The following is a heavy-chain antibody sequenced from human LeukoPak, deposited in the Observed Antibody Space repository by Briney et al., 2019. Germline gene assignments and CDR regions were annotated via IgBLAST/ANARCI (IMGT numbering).Heavy chain of an antibody. CDR1: GFTFSDYY. CDR3: ARDSTATSSPIDY. J-gene: IGHJ4*02. CDR2: ISSSGNTI. Sequence: GGSLRLSCAASGFTFSDYYMSWIRQAPGKGLEWVSYISSSGNTIYYADSVKGRFTISRDNAKNSLYLQMNSLRDEDTAVYYCARDSTATSSPIDYWGQGTLVTVSS. V-gene: IGHV3-11*04.